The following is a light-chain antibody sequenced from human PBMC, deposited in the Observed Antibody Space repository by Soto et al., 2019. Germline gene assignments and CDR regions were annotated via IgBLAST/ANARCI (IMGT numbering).Light chain of an antibody. CDR2: DVS. J-gene: IGLJ1*01. V-gene: IGLV2-14*01. Sequence: QSALTQPASVSGSPGQSITLSCTGTSSDVGAYNYVSWYQQHPGKAPKLMIYDVSNRPSGVSNRFSGSKSGNTASLTISGLQAEDEADYYCSSYTSSSTPYVFGIGTKLTVL. CDR1: SSDVGAYNY. CDR3: SSYTSSSTPYV.